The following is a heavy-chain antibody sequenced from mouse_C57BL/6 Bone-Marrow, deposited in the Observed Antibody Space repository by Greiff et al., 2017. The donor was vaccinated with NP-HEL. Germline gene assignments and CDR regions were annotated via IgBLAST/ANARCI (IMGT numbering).Heavy chain of an antibody. V-gene: IGHV1-53*01. J-gene: IGHJ1*03. D-gene: IGHD2-10*02. CDR1: GYTFTSYW. Sequence: QVQLQQSGTELVKPGASVKLSCKASGYTFTSYWMHWVKQRPGQGLEWIGNINPSNGGTNYNEKFKSKATLTVDKSSSTAYMQLSSLTSEDSAVYYCARSGMVRCWYFDVWGTGTTVTVSS. CDR3: ARSGMVRCWYFDV. CDR2: INPSNGGT.